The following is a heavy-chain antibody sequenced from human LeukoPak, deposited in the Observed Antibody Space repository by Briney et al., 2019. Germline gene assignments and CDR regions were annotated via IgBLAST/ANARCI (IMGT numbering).Heavy chain of an antibody. Sequence: GGSLRLSCAASGFTFSDYYMSWIRQAPGKGLEWVSYISSSGSTIYYADSAKGRFTISRDNAKNSLYLQMNSLRAEDTAVYYCARGVPDYYDSSGYYYVPLSIPFFDYWGQGTLVTVSS. CDR2: ISSSGSTI. J-gene: IGHJ4*02. CDR3: ARGVPDYYDSSGYYYVPLSIPFFDY. V-gene: IGHV3-11*01. D-gene: IGHD3-22*01. CDR1: GFTFSDYY.